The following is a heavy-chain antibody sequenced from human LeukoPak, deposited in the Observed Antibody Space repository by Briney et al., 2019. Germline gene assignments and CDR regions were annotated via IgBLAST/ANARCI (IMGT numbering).Heavy chain of an antibody. V-gene: IGHV4-31*03. D-gene: IGHD2-15*01. J-gene: IGHJ4*02. CDR3: ARDCSGGSCYSAFDY. Sequence: SEPLSLTCTVSGGSISSGGYYWRWIRQHPGKGLEWIGYIYYSGSTYYNPSLKSRVTMSVDTSKNQFSLKLSSVTAADTAVYYCARDCSGGSCYSAFDYWGQGTLVTVSS. CDR1: GGSISSGGYY. CDR2: IYYSGST.